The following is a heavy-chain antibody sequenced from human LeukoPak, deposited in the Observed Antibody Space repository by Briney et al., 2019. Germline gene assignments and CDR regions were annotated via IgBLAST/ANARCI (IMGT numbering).Heavy chain of an antibody. D-gene: IGHD2-2*01. CDR2: IYHSGST. Sequence: SQTLSLTCTVSGGSISSGGYYWSWIRQPPGKGLEWIGYIYHSGSTYYNPSLKSRVTISVDRSKNQFSLKLSSVTAADTAVYYCARGMGDIVVVPAASVGAHLELRVYYFDYWGQGTLVTVSS. CDR3: ARGMGDIVVVPAASVGAHLELRVYYFDY. J-gene: IGHJ4*02. V-gene: IGHV4-30-2*01. CDR1: GGSISSGGYY.